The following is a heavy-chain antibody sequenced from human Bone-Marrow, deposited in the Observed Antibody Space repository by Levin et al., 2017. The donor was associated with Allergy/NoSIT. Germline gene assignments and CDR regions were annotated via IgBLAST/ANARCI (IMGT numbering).Heavy chain of an antibody. CDR3: ARSSLTIGYFFD. D-gene: IGHD6-25*01. Sequence: SQTLSLTCSVSGASVTSGAYHWSWIRQPPGKGLAWIGSIFDTGATNYNPSLEGRFTISIDTSNNQFSVRLPSVTAADTAVYYCARSSLTIGYFFDWGQGTLVTVSS. V-gene: IGHV4-61*08. CDR2: IFDTGAT. CDR1: GASVTSGAYH. J-gene: IGHJ4*02.